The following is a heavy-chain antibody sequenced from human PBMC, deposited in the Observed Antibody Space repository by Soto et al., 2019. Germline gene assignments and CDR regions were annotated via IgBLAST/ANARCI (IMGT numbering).Heavy chain of an antibody. CDR2: INHSGST. V-gene: IGHV4-34*01. D-gene: IGHD3-10*01. Sequence: QVQLQQWGAGLLKPSETLSLTCAVYGGSFSGYYWSWIRQPPGKGLEWIGEINHSGSTNYNPSLSTRVTISVDTSKNQVSLKLSSVTAADTAVYYCASRGPYYYGSGRIDYWGQGTLVTVSS. J-gene: IGHJ4*02. CDR3: ASRGPYYYGSGRIDY. CDR1: GGSFSGYY.